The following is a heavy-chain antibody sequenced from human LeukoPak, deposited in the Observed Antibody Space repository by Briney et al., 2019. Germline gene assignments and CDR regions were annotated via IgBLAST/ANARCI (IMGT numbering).Heavy chain of an antibody. D-gene: IGHD1-26*01. CDR1: GFTVSSNY. CDR2: IYSGGTT. V-gene: IGHV3-66*02. CDR3: ARELH. Sequence: PGGSLRLSCAASGFTVSSNYMNWVRKDPGKGLEWVSVIYSGGTTYYADSVKGRFTISRDNSKNTLYLQMNSLGAEDTAVYYCARELHLGQGTLVTVSS. J-gene: IGHJ4*02.